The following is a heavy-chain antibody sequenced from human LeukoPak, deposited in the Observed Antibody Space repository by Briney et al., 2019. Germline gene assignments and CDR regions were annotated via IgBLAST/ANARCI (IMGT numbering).Heavy chain of an antibody. CDR1: GYTFTSYA. CDR3: ARDPERIGGLSENYYYYMDV. CDR2: INAGNGNT. D-gene: IGHD2-15*01. J-gene: IGHJ6*03. V-gene: IGHV1-3*01. Sequence: ASVKVSCKASGYTFTSYAMHWVRQAPGQRLEWMGWINAGNGNTKYSQKFQGRVTITRDTSASTAYMELSSLRSEDTAVYYCARDPERIGGLSENYYYYMDVWGKGTTVTVSS.